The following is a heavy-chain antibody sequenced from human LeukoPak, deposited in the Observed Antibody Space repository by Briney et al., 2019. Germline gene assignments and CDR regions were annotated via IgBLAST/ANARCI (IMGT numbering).Heavy chain of an antibody. Sequence: GGSLRLSCAASGFTFSSYGMHWVRQAPGKGLEWVAVISYDGSNKYYADSVKGRFTISRDNSKNTLYLQMNSLSAEDTAVYYCARDSGPFYDYVWGTYHFDYWGQGTLVTVSS. D-gene: IGHD3-16*02. J-gene: IGHJ4*02. CDR2: ISYDGSNK. V-gene: IGHV3-30*03. CDR1: GFTFSSYG. CDR3: ARDSGPFYDYVWGTYHFDY.